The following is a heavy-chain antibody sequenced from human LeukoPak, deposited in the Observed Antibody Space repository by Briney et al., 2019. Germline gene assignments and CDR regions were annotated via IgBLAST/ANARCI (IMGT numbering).Heavy chain of an antibody. CDR2: IYYSVNT. CDR1: GGSFSTYY. D-gene: IGHD3-16*01. V-gene: IGHV4-59*01. CDR3: ARALITFGAAVAKGFDC. Sequence: PSETLSLTCTVSGGSFSTYYWSWIRQPPGKGLEWIGYIYYSVNTDYNPSLESRVTMSLDTSKNQFSLNLNSVTAADTAVYYCARALITFGAAVAKGFDCWGQGTLVTVSS. J-gene: IGHJ4*02.